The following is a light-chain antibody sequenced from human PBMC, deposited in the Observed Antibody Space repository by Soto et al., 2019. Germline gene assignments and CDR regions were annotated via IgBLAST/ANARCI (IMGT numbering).Light chain of an antibody. CDR3: QVWDSSSDWV. V-gene: IGLV3-21*02. CDR2: DGS. J-gene: IGLJ3*02. CDR1: NIESKS. Sequence: SYVLTQSPSVSVAPGQTARISCGGDNIESKSVHWYQQRPGQAPVLVVFDGSDRPSGIPDRFSGSNSGNTATLTISRVEAGDEADYYCQVWDSSSDWVFGGGIKVTVL.